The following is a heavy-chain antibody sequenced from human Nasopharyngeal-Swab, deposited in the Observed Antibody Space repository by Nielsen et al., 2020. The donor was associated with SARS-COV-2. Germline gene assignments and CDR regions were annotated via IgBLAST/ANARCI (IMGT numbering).Heavy chain of an antibody. D-gene: IGHD2-21*02. CDR3: ATMTAGGFDI. Sequence: SETLSLTCTVSGVSITSQYWSWIRQPPGKGLEWIGYISHNSGTSYNPSLKSRVTISVATSKNQFSLRLSSVTAADTAVYYCATMTAGGFDIWGQGTMVTVSS. CDR2: ISHNSGT. J-gene: IGHJ3*02. CDR1: GVSITSQY. V-gene: IGHV4-59*08.